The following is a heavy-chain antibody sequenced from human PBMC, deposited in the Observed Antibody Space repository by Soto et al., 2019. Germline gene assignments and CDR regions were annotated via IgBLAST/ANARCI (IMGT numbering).Heavy chain of an antibody. J-gene: IGHJ4*02. D-gene: IGHD1-26*01. CDR1: GASISSTSSGDW. CDR2: IHHSGST. CDR3: AKMVGATLVDY. V-gene: IGHV4-4*02. Sequence: QVQLQESGPGLVKPSGTLSLTCTVSGASISSTSSGDWWSWVGQPPGKGLEWIGEIHHSGSTNYIPSLKSRVTMSVDKSKNQFSLRLSSVTAADTAVYYCAKMVGATLVDYWGQGTLVTVSS.